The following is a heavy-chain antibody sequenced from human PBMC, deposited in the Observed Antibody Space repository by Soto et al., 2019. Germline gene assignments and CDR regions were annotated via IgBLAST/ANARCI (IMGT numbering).Heavy chain of an antibody. V-gene: IGHV3-33*01. D-gene: IGHD6-6*01. J-gene: IGHJ4*02. CDR2: IWYDGSNK. CDR3: ARDRPTLRGRPKSSLDY. CDR1: GFTFSSYG. Sequence: QVQLVESGGGVVQPGRSLRLSCAASGFTFSSYGMHWVRQAPGKGLEWVAVIWYDGSNKYYADSVKGRFTISRDNSKNTLYRQMNSLRAEDTAVYYCARDRPTLRGRPKSSLDYWGQGTLVTVSS.